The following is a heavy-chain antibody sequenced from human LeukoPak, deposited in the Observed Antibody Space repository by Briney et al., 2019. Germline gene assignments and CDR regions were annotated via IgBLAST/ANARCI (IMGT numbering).Heavy chain of an antibody. CDR2: VYYIGST. V-gene: IGHV4-39*02. Sequence: PSETLSLTCTVSGSSITSSVYYWGWIRQPPGKGLEWIATVYYIGSTYYSPSLKSRVTISEDTSKNQLSLKLNSVTAADTAVYYCARGSYLAVAGFDYWGQGTLVTVSS. CDR1: GSSITSSVYY. CDR3: ARGSYLAVAGFDY. D-gene: IGHD6-19*01. J-gene: IGHJ4*02.